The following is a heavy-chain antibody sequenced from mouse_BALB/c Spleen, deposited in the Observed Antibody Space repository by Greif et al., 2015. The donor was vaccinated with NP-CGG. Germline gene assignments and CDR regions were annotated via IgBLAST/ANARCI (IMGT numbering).Heavy chain of an antibody. CDR3: ARYGTYSSSHYFDY. J-gene: IGHJ2*01. Sequence: QVQLQQSGAELMKPGASVKISCKATGYTFSSYWIEWVKQRPGHGLEWIGEILPGSGSTNYNEKFKGKATFTADTSSNTAYMQLSSLTSEDSAVYYCARYGTYSSSHYFDYWGQGTTLTVSS. D-gene: IGHD1-1*01. V-gene: IGHV1-9*01. CDR1: GYTFSSYW. CDR2: ILPGSGST.